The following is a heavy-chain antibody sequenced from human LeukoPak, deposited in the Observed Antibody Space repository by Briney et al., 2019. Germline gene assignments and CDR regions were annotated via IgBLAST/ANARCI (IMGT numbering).Heavy chain of an antibody. CDR2: ISYDGSNK. CDR1: GFTFSSYA. J-gene: IGHJ5*02. V-gene: IGHV3-30-3*01. Sequence: PGGSLRLSCAASGFTFSSYAMHWVRQAPGKGLEWVAVISYDGSNKYYADSVKGRFTISRDNSKNTLYLQMNSLRAEDTAVYYCARDRRSGPNWFDPWGQGTLVTVSS. CDR3: ARDRRSGPNWFDP. D-gene: IGHD6-19*01.